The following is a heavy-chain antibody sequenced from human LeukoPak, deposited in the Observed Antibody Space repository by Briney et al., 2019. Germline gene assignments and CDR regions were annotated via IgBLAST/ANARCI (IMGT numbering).Heavy chain of an antibody. CDR1: GFTFSSYA. J-gene: IGHJ4*02. D-gene: IGHD5-18*01. CDR2: ISGSGGST. V-gene: IGHV3-23*01. Sequence: GGSLRLSCAASGFTFSSYAMSWVGQAPGKRLEWVSAISGSGGSTYYADSVKGRFTISRDNSKNTLYLQMNSLRAEDTAVYYCAKDYEDTATYIDYWGQGTLVTVSS. CDR3: AKDYEDTATYIDY.